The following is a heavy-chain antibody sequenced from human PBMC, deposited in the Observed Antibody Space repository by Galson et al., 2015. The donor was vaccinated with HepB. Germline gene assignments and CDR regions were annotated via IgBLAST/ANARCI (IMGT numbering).Heavy chain of an antibody. CDR1: GFTFSNAW. Sequence: SLRLSCAASGFTFSNAWMNWVRQAPGKGLEWVGRIKSKTDDGTTDYAAPVKGRFTISRDDSKNTLYLQMNSLKTEDTAVYYCCTSAYYYDTNVYYDRRAFDYWGQGTLVTVSS. CDR2: IKSKTDDGTT. J-gene: IGHJ4*02. V-gene: IGHV3-15*07. CDR3: CTSAYYYDTNVYYDRRAFDY. D-gene: IGHD3-22*01.